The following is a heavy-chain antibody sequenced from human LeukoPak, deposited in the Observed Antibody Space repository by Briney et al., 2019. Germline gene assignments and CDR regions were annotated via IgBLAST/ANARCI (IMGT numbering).Heavy chain of an antibody. V-gene: IGHV3-9*01. Sequence: GGSLRLSCAASGFTFDDYAIHWVRQAPGKGLEWVSGIGWNGGSIGYADSVKGRFTISRDNAKNSLYLQMNSLRLEDTALYYCAKAMAVRNWYFDLWGRGTVVTVSS. J-gene: IGHJ2*01. CDR2: IGWNGGSI. D-gene: IGHD5-24*01. CDR3: AKAMAVRNWYFDL. CDR1: GFTFDDYA.